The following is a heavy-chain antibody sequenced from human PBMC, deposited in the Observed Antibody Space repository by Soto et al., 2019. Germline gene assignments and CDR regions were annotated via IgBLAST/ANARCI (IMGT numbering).Heavy chain of an antibody. CDR2: ISAYNGNT. J-gene: IGHJ6*03. CDR3: ARVAVLPAVQLERRYSFYYYMDV. V-gene: IGHV1-18*01. Sequence: ASVKVSCKASGYTFTSYGISWVRQAPGQGLEWMGWISAYNGNTNYAQKLQGRVTMTTDTSTSTAYMELRSLRSDDTAVYYCARVAVLPAVQLERRYSFYYYMDVWGKGTTVTVSS. D-gene: IGHD1-1*01. CDR1: GYTFTSYG.